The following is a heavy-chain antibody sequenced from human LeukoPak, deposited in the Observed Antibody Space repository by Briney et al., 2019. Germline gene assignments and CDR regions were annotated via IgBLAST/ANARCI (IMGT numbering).Heavy chain of an antibody. CDR2: FYSRDSDT. CDR3: VGNHWGYYGMDV. J-gene: IGHJ6*02. D-gene: IGHD7-27*01. V-gene: IGHV5-51*01. Sequence: GESPILSLNGSGYSLTSYWIGLVRQMPGKGLEWVGIFYSRDSDTRYSPSIQGQVTISADKSISTAYLQWSSLKASDTAMYYCVGNHWGYYGMDVWGQGTTVTVSS. CDR1: GYSLTSYW.